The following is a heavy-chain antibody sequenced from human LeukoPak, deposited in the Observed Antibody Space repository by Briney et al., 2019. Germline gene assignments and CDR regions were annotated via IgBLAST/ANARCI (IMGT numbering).Heavy chain of an antibody. J-gene: IGHJ6*02. CDR1: GFTFNSYA. V-gene: IGHV3-30*04. Sequence: GGSLRLSCAASGFTFNSYAMHWVRQAPGKGLEWVAIISYDGSNKYYADSVKGRFTISRDKSKNTLYVQMNSLRAEDTAVYYCARELGDYYYYGMDVWGQGTTVTVS. CDR2: ISYDGSNK. D-gene: IGHD1-26*01. CDR3: ARELGDYYYYGMDV.